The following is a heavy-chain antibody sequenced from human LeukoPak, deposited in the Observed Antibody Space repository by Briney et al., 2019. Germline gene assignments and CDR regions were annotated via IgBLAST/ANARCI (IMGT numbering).Heavy chain of an antibody. J-gene: IGHJ3*02. CDR3: ARAGLYYDSSGYSPAAFDI. D-gene: IGHD3-22*01. Sequence: ASVKVSCKASGYTFTSYDINWVRQATGQGLEWMGWMNPNSGNTGYAQKFQGRVTITRNTSISTAYMELSSLRSEDTAVYYCARAGLYYDSSGYSPAAFDIWGQGTMVTVSS. CDR2: MNPNSGNT. CDR1: GYTFTSYD. V-gene: IGHV1-8*03.